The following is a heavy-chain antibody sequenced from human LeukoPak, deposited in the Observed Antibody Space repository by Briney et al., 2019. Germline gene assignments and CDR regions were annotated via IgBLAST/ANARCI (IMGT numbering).Heavy chain of an antibody. CDR2: IYYSGST. CDR1: GGSISSYY. V-gene: IGHV4-59*01. CDR3: ARAMTTVIGSFDY. Sequence: SETLSLTCTASGGSISSYYWSWIRQPPGKGLEWIGYIYYSGSTNYNPSLKSRVTISVATSKNQISLKLSSVTAADTAVYYCARAMTTVIGSFDYWGQGTLVTVCS. J-gene: IGHJ4*02. D-gene: IGHD4-17*01.